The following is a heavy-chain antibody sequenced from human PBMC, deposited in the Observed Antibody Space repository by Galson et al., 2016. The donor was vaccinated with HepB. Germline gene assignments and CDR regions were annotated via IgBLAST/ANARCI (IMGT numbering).Heavy chain of an antibody. CDR2: IYSGGST. V-gene: IGHV3-53*01. Sequence: LRLSCAASGFTVSTNYMSWVRQAPGKGLEWVSVIYSGGSTYYADSVKGRFTISRDISKNTLYLQMNSLRAEDTAVYYCAKDGRSGYPPSYFAGYYFDYWGQGTLVTVSS. D-gene: IGHD1-26*01. CDR3: AKDGRSGYPPSYFAGYYFDY. J-gene: IGHJ4*02. CDR1: GFTVSTNY.